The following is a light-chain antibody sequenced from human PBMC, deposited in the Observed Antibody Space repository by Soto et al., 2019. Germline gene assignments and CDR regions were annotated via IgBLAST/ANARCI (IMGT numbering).Light chain of an antibody. CDR2: EVT. CDR3: SSYAASNNFYFV. Sequence: QSALTQPPSASGSPGQSVTISCTGTSSDVGGYNYVSWYQQYPGRAPKLMIYEVTKRPSGVPDRFSGSKSGNTASLTVSGLQADDEVDYYCSSYAASNNFYFVFGGGSKLTLL. J-gene: IGLJ3*02. CDR1: SSDVGGYNY. V-gene: IGLV2-8*01.